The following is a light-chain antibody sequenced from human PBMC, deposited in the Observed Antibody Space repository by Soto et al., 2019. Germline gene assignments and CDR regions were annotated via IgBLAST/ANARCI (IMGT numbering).Light chain of an antibody. CDR3: QRYYSYPRS. Sequence: AIRMTQSPSSFSASTGDRVTITCQASQGISSYLAWYQQKPGKAPKLLIYAASTLQSGVPSRFNGSGSGTDFTLSISCLQSEYFATYYCQRYYSYPRSFGQGTKVEIK. J-gene: IGKJ1*01. CDR2: AAS. CDR1: QGISSY. V-gene: IGKV1-8*01.